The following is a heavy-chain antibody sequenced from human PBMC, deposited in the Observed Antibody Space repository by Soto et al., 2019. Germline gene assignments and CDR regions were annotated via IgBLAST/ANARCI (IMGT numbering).Heavy chain of an antibody. D-gene: IGHD2-21*02. Sequence: QVQLVQSGAEGKKPGSSVKVSCKASGGTFSSYAISWVRQAPGQGLEWMGGIIPIFGTANYAQKLQGRVTITADESTSTAYMELSSLRSEDTAVYYCARGIVVVTATPYNWFDPWGQGALVTVSS. CDR2: IIPIFGTA. CDR1: GGTFSSYA. CDR3: ARGIVVVTATPYNWFDP. J-gene: IGHJ5*02. V-gene: IGHV1-69*01.